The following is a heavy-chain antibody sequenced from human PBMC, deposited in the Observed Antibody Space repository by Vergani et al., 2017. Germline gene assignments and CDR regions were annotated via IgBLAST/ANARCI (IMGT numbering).Heavy chain of an antibody. Sequence: QVQLVQSGAEVKKPGASVKVSCKASGYTFTDYFMHWVRQAPGQGLEWMGWINPNSGGTNYAQKFQGRVTMTRDTSISTAYMELSNLRSDDTAVYYFAGVGNSFKREYFDYLGQGTLGTVSS. CDR2: INPNSGGT. D-gene: IGHD6-13*01. CDR3: AGVGNSFKREYFDY. J-gene: IGHJ4*02. CDR1: GYTFTDYF. V-gene: IGHV1-2*02.